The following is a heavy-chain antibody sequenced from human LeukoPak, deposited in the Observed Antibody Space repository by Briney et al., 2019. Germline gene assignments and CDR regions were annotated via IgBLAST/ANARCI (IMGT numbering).Heavy chain of an antibody. D-gene: IGHD2-2*01. J-gene: IGHJ4*02. V-gene: IGHV3-21*01. Sequence: PGGSLRLSRAASGFTFSSYSMNWVRQAPGKGVEWVSSISSSSSYIYYAESVKGRFTISRDNAKNSLYLQMNSLRAEDTAVYYCARGSSRSGDYCGQGALVTVSS. CDR1: GFTFSSYS. CDR3: ARGSSRSGDY. CDR2: ISSSSSYI.